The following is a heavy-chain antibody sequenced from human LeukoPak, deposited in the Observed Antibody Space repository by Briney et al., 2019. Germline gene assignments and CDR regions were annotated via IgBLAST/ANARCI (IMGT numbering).Heavy chain of an antibody. Sequence: HTGGSLRLSCAASGITFGNNWMHWVRQGPGKGLVWISRINSDGGGAIYADSVKGRFTVSGDNAKNTLYLQMNSLRAEDTAVYYCARDVPHNWFDTWGQGTLVTVSS. CDR1: GITFGNNW. J-gene: IGHJ5*02. CDR3: ARDVPHNWFDT. CDR2: INSDGGGA. V-gene: IGHV3-74*01.